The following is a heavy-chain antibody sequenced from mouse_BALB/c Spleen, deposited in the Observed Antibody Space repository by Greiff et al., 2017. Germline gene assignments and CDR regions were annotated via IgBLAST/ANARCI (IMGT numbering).Heavy chain of an antibody. Sequence: EVKLVESGGGLVQPGGSRKLSCAASGFTFSSFGMHWVRQAPEKGLEWVAYISSGSSTIYYADTVKGRFTISRDNPKNTLFLQMTSLRSEDTAMYYCARWGRGTAYWGQGTTLTVSS. CDR2: ISSGSSTI. CDR1: GFTFSSFG. J-gene: IGHJ2*01. CDR3: ARWGRGTAY. V-gene: IGHV5-17*02. D-gene: IGHD1-2*01.